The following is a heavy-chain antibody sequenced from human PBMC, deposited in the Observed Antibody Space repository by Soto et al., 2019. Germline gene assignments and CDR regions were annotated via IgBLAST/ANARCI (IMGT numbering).Heavy chain of an antibody. J-gene: IGHJ6*02. Sequence: GESMKISCAASGFTFSSYCRHWVRPATGKGLEWVAVIWYDGSNKYYADSVKGRFTISRDNSKNTLYLQMNSLRAEDTAVYYCARGIHPFWSGYYDGMDVWGQGTTVTVSS. CDR1: GFTFSSYC. V-gene: IGHV3-33*01. D-gene: IGHD3-3*01. CDR3: ARGIHPFWSGYYDGMDV. CDR2: IWYDGSNK.